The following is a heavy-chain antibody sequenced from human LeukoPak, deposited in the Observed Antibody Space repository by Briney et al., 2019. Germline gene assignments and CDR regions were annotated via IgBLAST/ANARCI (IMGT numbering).Heavy chain of an antibody. D-gene: IGHD3-22*01. CDR1: GYSISSGYY. Sequence: SETLSLTCTVSGYSISSGYYWGWIRQPPGKGLEWIGSIYHSGSTYYNPSLKSRVTISVDTSKNQFSLKLSSVTAADTAVYYCASQMAYYYDSSGYYFDYWGQGTLVTASS. J-gene: IGHJ4*02. V-gene: IGHV4-38-2*02. CDR3: ASQMAYYYDSSGYYFDY. CDR2: IYHSGST.